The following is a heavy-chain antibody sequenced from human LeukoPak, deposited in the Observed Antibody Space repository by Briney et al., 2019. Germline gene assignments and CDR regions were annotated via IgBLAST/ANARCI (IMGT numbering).Heavy chain of an antibody. CDR3: ARDRVNDYGDYGDY. CDR1: GFTGSSNY. J-gene: IGHJ4*02. V-gene: IGHV3-7*01. D-gene: IGHD4-17*01. CDR2: IKQDRSEK. Sequence: GGSLRLSCAASGFTGSSNYMSWVREAPGEGLESGYNIKQDRSEKYYVDSVKGRFTISRDNAKNSLYLQMNSLRAEDTAVYYCARDRVNDYGDYGDYWGQGTLVTVSS.